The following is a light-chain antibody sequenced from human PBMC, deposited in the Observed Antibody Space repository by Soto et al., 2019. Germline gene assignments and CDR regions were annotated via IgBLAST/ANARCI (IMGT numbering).Light chain of an antibody. CDR3: QHYNSYPWT. CDR1: QGISSY. V-gene: IGKV1-8*01. J-gene: IGKJ1*01. Sequence: AIRMTQSPSSLFASTGDRVTISCRASQGISSYLAWYQQKPGKAPKLLIYAASTLQSGVPSRFSGSGSGTEFTLTISSLQPDDFATYYCQHYNSYPWTFGQGTKVDIK. CDR2: AAS.